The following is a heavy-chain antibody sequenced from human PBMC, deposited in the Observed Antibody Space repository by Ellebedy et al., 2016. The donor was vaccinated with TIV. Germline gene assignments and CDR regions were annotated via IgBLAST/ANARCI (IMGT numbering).Heavy chain of an antibody. V-gene: IGHV3-7*01. D-gene: IGHD5-12*01. J-gene: IGHJ4*02. CDR2: INQGGSET. Sequence: PGGSLRLSCAASGFTFRRFWMAWVRQAPGKGLEWVATINQGGSETYYVDSVKGRFTISRDNSKNSLYLQMNSLRADDTALYYCASAARGSGAYESFWGQGTLVTVSS. CDR3: ASAARGSGAYESF. CDR1: GFTFRRFW.